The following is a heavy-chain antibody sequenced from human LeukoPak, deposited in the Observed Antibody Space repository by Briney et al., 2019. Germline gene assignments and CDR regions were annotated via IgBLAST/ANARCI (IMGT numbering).Heavy chain of an antibody. J-gene: IGHJ4*02. Sequence: PGGSLRLSCAASGFTFSRYSMNWVRQAPGKGLEWVSSMSSSSGLIYYGDPVKGRFTVSRDNAKRSLYLQMNSLRADDTAVYYCAREFDGSASGAGYWGQGTLVTVSS. CDR1: GFTFSRYS. CDR3: AREFDGSASGAGY. V-gene: IGHV3-21*01. CDR2: MSSSSGLI. D-gene: IGHD1-26*01.